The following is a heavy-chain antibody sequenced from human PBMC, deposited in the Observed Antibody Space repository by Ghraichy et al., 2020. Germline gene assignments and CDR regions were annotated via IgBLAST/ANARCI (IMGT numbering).Heavy chain of an antibody. V-gene: IGHV4-38-2*01. D-gene: IGHD3-3*01. J-gene: IGHJ4*02. Sequence: SETLSLTCAVSGYSISSGYYWGWIRQPPGKGLEWIGSIYHSGSTYYNPSLKSRVTISVDTSKNQFSLKLSSVTAADTAVYYCARQDYDFWSGLYQKYYFDYWGQGTLVTVSS. CDR2: IYHSGST. CDR1: GYSISSGYY. CDR3: ARQDYDFWSGLYQKYYFDY.